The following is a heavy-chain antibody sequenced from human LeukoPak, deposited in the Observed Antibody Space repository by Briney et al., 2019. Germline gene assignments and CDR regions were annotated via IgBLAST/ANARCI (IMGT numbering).Heavy chain of an antibody. CDR3: AREAVGPAATNWFDP. D-gene: IGHD2-2*01. J-gene: IGHJ5*02. V-gene: IGHV3-48*03. CDR2: ISSSGSTI. CDR1: GFTFSSYE. Sequence: GGSLRLSCAASGFTFSSYEMNWVRRAPGKGLEWASYISSSGSTIYYADSVKGRFTISRDNAKNSLYLQMNSLRAEDTAVYYCAREAVGPAATNWFDPWGQGTLVTVSS.